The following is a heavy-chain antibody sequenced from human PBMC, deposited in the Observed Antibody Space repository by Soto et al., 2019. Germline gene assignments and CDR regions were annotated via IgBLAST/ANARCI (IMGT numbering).Heavy chain of an antibody. CDR3: ARVSGNDAFDI. J-gene: IGHJ3*02. CDR1: GGSISSSY. V-gene: IGHV4-34*01. D-gene: IGHD3-22*01. Sequence: SETLSLTCTVSGGSISSSYWSWFRQPPGEGLEWIGEIYHSGSTNYNPSLKSRVTISVDKSKNQFSLKVRSVTAADTALYYCARVSGNDAFDIWGQGTMVTVSS. CDR2: IYHSGST.